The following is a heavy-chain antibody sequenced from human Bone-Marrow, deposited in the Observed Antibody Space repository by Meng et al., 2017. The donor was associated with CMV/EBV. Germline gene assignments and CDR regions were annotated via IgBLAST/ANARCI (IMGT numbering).Heavy chain of an antibody. CDR2: IIPNSGVT. V-gene: IGHV1-2*02. CDR3: ARAYFDIFLHDY. CDR1: GYTFTDFY. Sequence: ASVKVSCKASGYTFTDFYVHWVRQAPGQRLEWMGWIIPNSGVTDYAQKFRGRVTMTRDTSINTAYMELSRLRSDDTAVYYCARAYFDIFLHDYWGQGTQVTVSS. J-gene: IGHJ4*02. D-gene: IGHD3-9*01.